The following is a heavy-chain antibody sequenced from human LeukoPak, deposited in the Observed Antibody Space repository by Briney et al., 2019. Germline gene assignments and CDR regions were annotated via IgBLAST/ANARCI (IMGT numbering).Heavy chain of an antibody. V-gene: IGHV4-34*01. CDR1: GGSFSGYY. J-gene: IGHJ4*02. CDR2: INHSGST. CDR3: ARHPTYYYGSGSYSPFDY. Sequence: SETLSLTCAVYGGSFSGYYWSWIRQPPGKGLEWIGEINHSGSTNYNPSLKSRVTISVDTSKNQFSLKLSSVTAADTAVYYCARHPTYYYGSGSYSPFDYWGQGTLVTVSS. D-gene: IGHD3-10*01.